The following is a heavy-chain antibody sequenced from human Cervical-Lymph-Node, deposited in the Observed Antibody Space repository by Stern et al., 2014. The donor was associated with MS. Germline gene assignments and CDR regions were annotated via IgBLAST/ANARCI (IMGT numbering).Heavy chain of an antibody. CDR3: TRSNISAEYFQH. CDR2: IYWDDDK. D-gene: IGHD2/OR15-2a*01. Sequence: VTLRESGTTLVKPTQTLTLTCTFSGFSLSTSGVGVGWIRQPPGTALEWLALIYWDDDKRCSPSLKSRLTITKDTSKNQVVLTMTNMDPVDTATYYCTRSNISAEYFQHWGQGTLVTVSS. CDR1: GFSLSTSGVG. J-gene: IGHJ1*01. V-gene: IGHV2-5*02.